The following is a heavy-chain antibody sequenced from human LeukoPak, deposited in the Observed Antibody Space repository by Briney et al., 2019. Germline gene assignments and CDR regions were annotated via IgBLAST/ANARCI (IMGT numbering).Heavy chain of an antibody. CDR3: AGSSAVRGVFDY. Sequence: GGSLRLSCAASGFTFSSYGMHWVRQAPGKGLEWVALIWYDGNNKYYADSVKGRFTISRDNSKNTLYLQLNSLRAEDTAVYYCAGSSAVRGVFDYWGQGTLVTVSS. CDR1: GFTFSSYG. J-gene: IGHJ4*02. D-gene: IGHD3-22*01. V-gene: IGHV3-33*01. CDR2: IWYDGNNK.